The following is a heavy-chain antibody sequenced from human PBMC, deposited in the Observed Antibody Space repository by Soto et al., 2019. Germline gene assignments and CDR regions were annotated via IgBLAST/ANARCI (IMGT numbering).Heavy chain of an antibody. J-gene: IGHJ6*02. Sequence: EVQLLESGGGLVQPGGSLRLSCAASGFTFSSYAMSWVRQAPGKGLEWVSAIRGSGGSTYYADSVKGRFTISRDNSKNTLYLQMNSLRAEDTAVYYCAKDMQTYYDFWSGSQNYGMDVWGQGTTVTVSS. D-gene: IGHD3-3*01. V-gene: IGHV3-23*01. CDR2: IRGSGGST. CDR3: AKDMQTYYDFWSGSQNYGMDV. CDR1: GFTFSSYA.